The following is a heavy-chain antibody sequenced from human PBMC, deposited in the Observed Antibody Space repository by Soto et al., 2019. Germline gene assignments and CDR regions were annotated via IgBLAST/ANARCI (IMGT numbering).Heavy chain of an antibody. CDR2: IYASGST. V-gene: IGHV4-4*07. D-gene: IGHD3-22*01. Sequence: QVQLQESGPGLVKPSETLSLTCTVSGGSISSYYWSWIRQPAGKGLESIGRIYASGSTNYNPSLKSRVTMSVDTSKNQFSLELTSVTAADTAVYYCARDFYGGTSSGYYYYGMDVWGQGTTVTVSS. CDR3: ARDFYGGTSSGYYYYGMDV. J-gene: IGHJ6*02. CDR1: GGSISSYY.